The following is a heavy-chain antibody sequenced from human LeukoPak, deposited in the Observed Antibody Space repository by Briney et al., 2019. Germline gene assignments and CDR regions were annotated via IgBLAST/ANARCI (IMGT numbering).Heavy chain of an antibody. CDR1: GYSISSGYF. D-gene: IGHD3-10*01. V-gene: IGHV4-38-2*02. Sequence: SETLSLTCFVSGYSISSGYFWGWIRQPPGKGLEWIGNIHHSGSTYYNPSLKSRVTISVDTSKNQLSLKLNSVTAADTAVYYCARALWFGEGDRRRGINWFDPWGQGTLVTVSS. J-gene: IGHJ5*02. CDR2: IHHSGST. CDR3: ARALWFGEGDRRRGINWFDP.